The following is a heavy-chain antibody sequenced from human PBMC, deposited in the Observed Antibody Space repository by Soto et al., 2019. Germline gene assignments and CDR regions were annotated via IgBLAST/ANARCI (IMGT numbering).Heavy chain of an antibody. J-gene: IGHJ4*02. V-gene: IGHV1-18*01. CDR1: GYIFTSYG. Sequence: QAHLVQSGPEVKKPGASVKVSCKGSGYIFTSYGIAWVRQAPGQGLEWMGWISAHNGKTEYAQKFQGRVIVTRDTSTSTAYLELRSLRSDDTAFYYCARGRYGDYWGQGALVTVSS. CDR3: ARGRYGDY. CDR2: ISAHNGKT. D-gene: IGHD4-17*01.